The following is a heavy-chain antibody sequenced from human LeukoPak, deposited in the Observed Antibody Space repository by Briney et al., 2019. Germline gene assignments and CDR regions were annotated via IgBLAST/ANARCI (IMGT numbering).Heavy chain of an antibody. CDR1: GGSISSSNW. V-gene: IGHV4-4*02. Sequence: SETLSLTCAVSGGSISSSNWWSWVRQPPGKGLEWIGEIYHSGSTNYNPSLKSRDTISVDKSKNQFSLKLSSVTAADTAVYYCARGVLWFGELLPWFDPWGQGTLVTVSS. CDR3: ARGVLWFGELLPWFDP. J-gene: IGHJ5*02. D-gene: IGHD3-10*01. CDR2: IYHSGST.